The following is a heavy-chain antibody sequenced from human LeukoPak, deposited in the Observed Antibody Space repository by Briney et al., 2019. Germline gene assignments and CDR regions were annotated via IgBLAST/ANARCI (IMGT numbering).Heavy chain of an antibody. CDR3: ARTPIQLFPFDY. CDR2: IYYSGST. V-gene: IGHV4-30-4*01. D-gene: IGHD3-10*01. Sequence: SQTLSLTCTVSGGSISSGDYYWSWIRQPPGKGLEWIGYIYYSGSTYYNPSLKSRVTISVDTSKNQFPLKLSSVTAADTAVYYCARTPIQLFPFDYWGQGTLVTVSS. J-gene: IGHJ4*02. CDR1: GGSISSGDYY.